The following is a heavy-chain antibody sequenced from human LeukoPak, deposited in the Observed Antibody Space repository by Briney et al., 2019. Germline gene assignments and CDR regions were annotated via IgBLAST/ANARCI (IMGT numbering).Heavy chain of an antibody. Sequence: SETLSLTCTVSGGSLSTYYWSWLRRPPGKGLEWVGYVYFTGSPKYNPSLKTRVTISQDTSKNQFFLNLRSVTAADTAVYYCARGPFPNYYGSGSFELWGQGALVTVSS. CDR2: VYFTGSP. CDR3: ARGPFPNYYGSGSFEL. D-gene: IGHD3-10*01. V-gene: IGHV4-59*12. CDR1: GGSLSTYY. J-gene: IGHJ4*02.